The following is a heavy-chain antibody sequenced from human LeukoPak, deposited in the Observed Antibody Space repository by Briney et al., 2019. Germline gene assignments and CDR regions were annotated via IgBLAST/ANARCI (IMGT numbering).Heavy chain of an antibody. J-gene: IGHJ3*01. V-gene: IGHV4-59*08. CDR2: IYNSGST. CDR3: ARDDYGVFDAFDV. D-gene: IGHD3-16*01. Sequence: SETLSLTCTVSGGSISSHYWSWIRQPPGKGLEWIGYIYNSGSTNYNPSLKSRVAISLDTSKNQFSLHLTSVTAADTAVYFCARDDYGVFDAFDVWGQGTVVTVSS. CDR1: GGSISSHY.